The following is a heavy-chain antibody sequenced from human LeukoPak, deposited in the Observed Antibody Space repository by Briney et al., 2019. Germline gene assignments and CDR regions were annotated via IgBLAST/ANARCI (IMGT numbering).Heavy chain of an antibody. D-gene: IGHD1-26*01. J-gene: IGHJ4*02. V-gene: IGHV4-59*01. CDR3: ARNGGSYFSPFDF. Sequence: SETLSLTCTVSGGSISPYYWSWIRQPPGKGLEWIGYVYYSGSINYSPSLKSRVTISVDTSKNQFSLKLSSVIAADTAVYFCARNGGSYFSPFDFWGQGTLVTVSS. CDR2: VYYSGSI. CDR1: GGSISPYY.